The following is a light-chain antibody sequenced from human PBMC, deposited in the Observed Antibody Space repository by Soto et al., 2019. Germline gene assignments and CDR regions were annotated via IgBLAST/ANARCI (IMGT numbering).Light chain of an antibody. V-gene: IGLV4-69*01. J-gene: IGLJ2*01. CDR1: SGHSSYA. Sequence: QPVLTQSPSASASLGASVKLTCTLSSGHSSYAIAWHQQQPEKGPRYLMKLNSDGRHSKGDGIPDRFSGSSSGAERYHTISSIQSEDEADYYCQTWGTDIVVFGGGTQLTVL. CDR3: QTWGTDIVV. CDR2: LNSDGRH.